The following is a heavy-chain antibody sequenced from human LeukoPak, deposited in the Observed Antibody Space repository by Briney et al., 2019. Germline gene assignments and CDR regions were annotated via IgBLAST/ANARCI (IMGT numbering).Heavy chain of an antibody. J-gene: IGHJ4*02. CDR3: ARDRSVGYDFWSGYDFDY. Sequence: GGSLRLSCAASGFTFSSYGMSWVRQAPGKGLEWVSAISGSGGSTYYADSVKGRFTISRDNSKNSLYLQMNSLRAEDTAVYYCARDRSVGYDFWSGYDFDYWGQGTLVTVSS. CDR1: GFTFSSYG. V-gene: IGHV3-23*01. D-gene: IGHD3-3*01. CDR2: ISGSGGST.